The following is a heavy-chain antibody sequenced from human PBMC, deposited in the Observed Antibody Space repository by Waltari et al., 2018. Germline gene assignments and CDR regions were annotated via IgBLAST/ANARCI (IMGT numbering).Heavy chain of an antibody. CDR2: IYYSGST. CDR1: GGSISSSSYY. V-gene: IGHV4-39*01. J-gene: IGHJ3*02. D-gene: IGHD1-26*01. CDR3: ARGPRESPEAFDI. Sequence: QLQLQESGPGLVKPSETLSLTCTVSGGSISSSSYYWGWIRQPPGKGLEWIGSIYYSGSTYYNPSLKSRVTISVDTSKNQFSLKLSSVTAADTAVYYCARGPRESPEAFDIWGQGTMVIVSS.